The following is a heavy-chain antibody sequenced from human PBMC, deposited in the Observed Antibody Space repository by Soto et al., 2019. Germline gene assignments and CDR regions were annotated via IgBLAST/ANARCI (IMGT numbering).Heavy chain of an antibody. CDR1: GGSISSSSYY. CDR3: ARAPLWFGELGYFDY. CDR2: IYYSGST. D-gene: IGHD3-10*01. V-gene: IGHV4-39*01. J-gene: IGHJ4*02. Sequence: PSETLSLTCTVSGGSISSSSYYWGWIRQPPGKGLEWIGSIYYSGSTYYNPSLKSRVTISVDTSKNQFSLKLSSVTAADTAVYYCARAPLWFGELGYFDYWGQGTLVTVSS.